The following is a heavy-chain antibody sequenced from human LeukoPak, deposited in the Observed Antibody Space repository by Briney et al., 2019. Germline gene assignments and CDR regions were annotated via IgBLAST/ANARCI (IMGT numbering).Heavy chain of an antibody. Sequence: PSETLSLTCTVSGASISSYFWTRIRQPPGKGLEWIGYGFHTGRTNYSPSLQSRVTISVDTSKNQFSLKLNSATAADTAVYYCARGGENPPPEDWGQGIRVTVSS. CDR3: ARGGENPPPED. CDR1: GASISSYF. D-gene: IGHD2/OR15-2a*01. J-gene: IGHJ4*02. CDR2: GFHTGRT. V-gene: IGHV4-59*01.